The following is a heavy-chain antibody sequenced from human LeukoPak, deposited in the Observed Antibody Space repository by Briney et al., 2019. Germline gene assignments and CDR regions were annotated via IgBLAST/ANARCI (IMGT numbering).Heavy chain of an antibody. CDR3: AREGGIARPPYLYYYIDV. CDR2: VNTYSANT. D-gene: IGHD6-6*01. CDR1: GYTFNNHD. V-gene: IGHV1-18*01. J-gene: IGHJ6*03. Sequence: ASVKVSCKASGYTFNNHDINWVRQAPGRGLEWVGWVNTYSANTNYAQEFHDRVIMPTDASTRTAYMELRSLGSDDTAVYYCAREGGIARPPYLYYYIDVWGKGTTVTVSS.